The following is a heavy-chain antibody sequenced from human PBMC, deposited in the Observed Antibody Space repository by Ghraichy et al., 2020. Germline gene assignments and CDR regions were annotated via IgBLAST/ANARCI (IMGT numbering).Heavy chain of an antibody. V-gene: IGHV3-15*01. J-gene: IGHJ3*02. D-gene: IGHD1-26*01. CDR3: TTGVLQPLVGATSPDDAFDI. Sequence: GGSLRLSCTASGFTFSNAWMSWVRQAPGKGLEWVGRIKSKTDGGTTDYAAPVKGRFTISRDDSKNTLYLQMNSLKTEDTAVYYCTTGVLQPLVGATSPDDAFDIWGQGTMVTVSS. CDR1: GFTFSNAW. CDR2: IKSKTDGGTT.